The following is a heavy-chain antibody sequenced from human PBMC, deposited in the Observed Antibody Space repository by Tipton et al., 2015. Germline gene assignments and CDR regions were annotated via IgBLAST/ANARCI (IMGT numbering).Heavy chain of an antibody. J-gene: IGHJ5*02. D-gene: IGHD6-13*01. CDR2: TYYRSKWYY. CDR3: ARGAQHSTWS. V-gene: IGHV6-1*01. Sequence: GLVKPSQTLSLTCDISGDSVSSSTSAWNWIRQSPSRGLEWLGRTYYRSKWYYEYSISVKSRITITPDTSKNQFTLHLNSVTPDDTAMYYCARGAQHSTWSWGQGTLFTVSS. CDR1: GDSVSSSTSA.